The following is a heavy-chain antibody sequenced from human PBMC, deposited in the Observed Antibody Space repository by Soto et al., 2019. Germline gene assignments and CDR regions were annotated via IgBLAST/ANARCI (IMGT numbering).Heavy chain of an antibody. CDR3: AKELLVVVNSVEQFYFDY. Sequence: GGSLRLSCAASGFTFSSYAMSWVRQAPGKGLEWVSAISGSGGSTYYADSVKGRFTISRDNSKNTLYLQMNSLRAEDTAIYYCAKELLVVVNSVEQFYFDYWGQGTLVTVSS. D-gene: IGHD3-22*01. CDR2: ISGSGGST. CDR1: GFTFSSYA. J-gene: IGHJ4*02. V-gene: IGHV3-23*01.